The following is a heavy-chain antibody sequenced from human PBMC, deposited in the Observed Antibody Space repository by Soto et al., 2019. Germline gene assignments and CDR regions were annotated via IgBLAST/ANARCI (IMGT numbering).Heavy chain of an antibody. V-gene: IGHV3-33*01. CDR3: AREGVGATADAFDI. CDR2: IWYDGSNK. CDR1: GFTFSSYG. D-gene: IGHD1-26*01. J-gene: IGHJ3*02. Sequence: PGGSLRLSCAASGFTFSSYGMHWVRQAPGKGLEWVAVIWYDGSNKYYADSVKGRFTISRDNSKNTLYLQMNSLRAEDTAVYYCAREGVGATADAFDIWGQGTMVTVSS.